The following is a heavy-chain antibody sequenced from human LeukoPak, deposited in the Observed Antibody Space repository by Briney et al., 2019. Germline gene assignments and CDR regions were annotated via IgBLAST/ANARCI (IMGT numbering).Heavy chain of an antibody. CDR1: GGSISNKY. CDR2: IYYSGST. D-gene: IGHD2-15*01. CDR3: ATTVIAARSPNWFDP. J-gene: IGHJ5*02. V-gene: IGHV4-59*12. Sequence: SETLSLTCTVSGGSISNKYWSWIRQPPGKGLEWIGYIYYSGSTNYNPSLKSRVTISVDTSKNQFSLKLSSVTAADTAVYYCATTVIAARSPNWFDPWGQGTLVTVSS.